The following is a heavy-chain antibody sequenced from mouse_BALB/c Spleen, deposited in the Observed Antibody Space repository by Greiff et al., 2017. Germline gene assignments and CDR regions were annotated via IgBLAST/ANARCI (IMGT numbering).Heavy chain of an antibody. D-gene: IGHD1-1*01. CDR2: ISSGGST. Sequence: EVQGVESGGGLVKPGGSLKLSCAASGFTFSSYAMSWVRQTPEKRLEWVASISSGGSTYYPDSVKGRFTISRVNARNILYLQMSSLRSEDTAMYYCASYASGAWFAYWGQGTLVTVSA. CDR3: ASYASGAWFAY. V-gene: IGHV5-6-5*01. CDR1: GFTFSSYA. J-gene: IGHJ3*01.